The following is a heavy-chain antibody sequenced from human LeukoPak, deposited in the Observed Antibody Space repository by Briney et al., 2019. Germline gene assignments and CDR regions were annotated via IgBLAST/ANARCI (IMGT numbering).Heavy chain of an antibody. CDR2: IYHSGST. CDR1: GDSISNNNW. Sequence: SETLSLTCAVSGDSISNNNWWNWVRQPPGKGLEWIGEIYHSGSTNYNPSLKSRVTISVDKSKNQFSLKLSSVTAADTAVYYCARGYRGYCSGGSCYSGLWRSVYFDYWGQGTLVTVSS. CDR3: ARGYRGYCSGGSCYSGLWRSVYFDY. J-gene: IGHJ4*02. D-gene: IGHD2-15*01. V-gene: IGHV4-4*02.